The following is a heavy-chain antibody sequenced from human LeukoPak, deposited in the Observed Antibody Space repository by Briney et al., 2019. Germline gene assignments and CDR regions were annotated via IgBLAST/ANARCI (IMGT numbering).Heavy chain of an antibody. CDR2: IYTSGST. CDR1: GGSISSYY. CDR3: ARDRSKVIQLWPGGYWFDP. Sequence: SETLSLTCTVSGGSISSYYWSWIRQPAGKGLEWIGRIYTSGSTNYNPSLKSRVTMSVDTSKNQFSLKLSSVTAADTAVYYCARDRSKVIQLWPGGYWFDPWGQGTLVTVSS. J-gene: IGHJ5*02. D-gene: IGHD5-18*01. V-gene: IGHV4-4*07.